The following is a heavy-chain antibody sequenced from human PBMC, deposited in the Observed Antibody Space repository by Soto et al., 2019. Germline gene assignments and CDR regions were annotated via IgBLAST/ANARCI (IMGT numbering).Heavy chain of an antibody. CDR2: ISSSGSTI. D-gene: IGHD3-3*01. V-gene: IGHV3-48*03. Sequence: EVQLVESGGGLVQPGGSLRLSCAASGFTFSSYEMNWVRQAPGKGLEWVLYISSSGSTIYYADSVKGRFTISRDNAKNSLYLQMNSLRAEDTAVYYCAREYYDFNYGWFDPWGQGTLVTVSS. CDR1: GFTFSSYE. CDR3: AREYYDFNYGWFDP. J-gene: IGHJ5*02.